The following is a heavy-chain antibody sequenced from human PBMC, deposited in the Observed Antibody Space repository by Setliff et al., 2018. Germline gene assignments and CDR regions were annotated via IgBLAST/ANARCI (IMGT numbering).Heavy chain of an antibody. CDR1: GFTFSSYA. V-gene: IGHV3-30*01. Sequence: PGGSLRLSCAASGFTFSSYAMHWVRQAPGKGLEWMAVISHDGINQYCADSVKGRLTISRDNSKNTLYLQMNSLRAEDTAVYYCARDLPGRNYNFWSGYSDLWGQGTLVTVSS. J-gene: IGHJ5*02. CDR3: ARDLPGRNYNFWSGYSDL. D-gene: IGHD3-3*01. CDR2: ISHDGINQ.